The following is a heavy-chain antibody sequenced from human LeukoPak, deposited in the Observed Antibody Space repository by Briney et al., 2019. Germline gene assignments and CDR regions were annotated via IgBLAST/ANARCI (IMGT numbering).Heavy chain of an antibody. CDR2: VYYSGST. V-gene: IGHV4-31*03. CDR3: AREKTAYYYDGSGYSEGAFDI. Sequence: SETLSLTCTVSGGSISSGGHYWSWIRQLPGKGPEWIGYVYYSGSTYYNPSLKSRVSISVDTSKNQFSLKLSSVTAADTAVYYCAREKTAYYYDGSGYSEGAFDIWAKGQWSPSLQ. CDR1: GGSISSGGHY. D-gene: IGHD3-22*01. J-gene: IGHJ3*02.